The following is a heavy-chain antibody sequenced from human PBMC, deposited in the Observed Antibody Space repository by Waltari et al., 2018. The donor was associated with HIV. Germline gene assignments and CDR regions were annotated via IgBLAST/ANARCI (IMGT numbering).Heavy chain of an antibody. D-gene: IGHD6-13*01. CDR1: GGTFSSYA. CDR2: NRPIFGAG. V-gene: IGHV1-69*01. Sequence: QVQLVQSGAEVKKPGSSVKVSCKASGGTFSSYAISWVRQAPGQGLEWMGGNRPIFGAGNYAQKFQGRVTITAEESTSTAYRELSSLRSEDTAVYYCARDLAAAGDWFDPWGQGTLVTVSS. J-gene: IGHJ5*02. CDR3: ARDLAAAGDWFDP.